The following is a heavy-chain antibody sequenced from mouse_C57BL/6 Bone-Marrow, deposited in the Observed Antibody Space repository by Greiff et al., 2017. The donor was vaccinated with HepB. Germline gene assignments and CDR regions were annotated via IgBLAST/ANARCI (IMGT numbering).Heavy chain of an antibody. V-gene: IGHV1-55*01. Sequence: QVHVKQPGAELVKPGASVKMSCKASGYTFTSYWITWVKQRPGQGLEWIGDIYPGSGSTNYNEKFKSKATLTVDTSSSTAYMQLSSLTSEDSAVYYCARRPNYWGQGTSVTVSS. CDR3: ARRPNY. CDR1: GYTFTSYW. CDR2: IYPGSGST. J-gene: IGHJ4*01.